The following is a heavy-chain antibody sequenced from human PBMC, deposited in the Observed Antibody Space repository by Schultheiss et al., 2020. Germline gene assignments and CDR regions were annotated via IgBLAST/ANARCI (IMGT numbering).Heavy chain of an antibody. J-gene: IGHJ4*02. V-gene: IGHV3-7*01. CDR1: GFTFSSYW. CDR3: ASGIAAAGTDRDFDY. D-gene: IGHD6-13*01. CDR2: IKQDGSEK. Sequence: GGSLRLSCAASGFTFSSYWMSWVRQAPGKGLEWVANIKQDGSEKYYVDSVKGRFTISRDNAKNSLYLQMNSLRAEDTAVYYCASGIAAAGTDRDFDYWGQGTLVTVSS.